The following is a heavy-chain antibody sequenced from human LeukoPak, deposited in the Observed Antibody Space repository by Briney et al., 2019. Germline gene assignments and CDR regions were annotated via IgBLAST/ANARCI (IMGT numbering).Heavy chain of an antibody. Sequence: PGGSLRLSCAASGFSVSSNYISWVRQAPGKGLERVSVIYSDGGTKYADSVKARFTISRDNSRNTVYLQMKSLRVEDTAVYYCARATLENWGQGTLVTVSS. V-gene: IGHV3-53*01. CDR2: IYSDGGT. CDR1: GFSVSSNY. CDR3: ARATLEN. J-gene: IGHJ4*02.